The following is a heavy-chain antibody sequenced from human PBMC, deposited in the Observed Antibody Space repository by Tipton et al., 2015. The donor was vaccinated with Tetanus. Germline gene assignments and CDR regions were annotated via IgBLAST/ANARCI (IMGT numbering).Heavy chain of an antibody. D-gene: IGHD5-18*01. CDR1: GGSISSGDYS. J-gene: IGHJ2*01. CDR2: IYDSGST. CDR3: ARGGSYSYGPRGFDL. V-gene: IGHV4-30-2*01. Sequence: LRLSCAVSGGSISSGDYSWSWIRQPPGKGLEWIGYIYDSGSTYYNPSLKSRVTISEDRSKNQISLRLRSVTAADTAVYYCARGGSYSYGPRGFDLWGRGTLVTVSS.